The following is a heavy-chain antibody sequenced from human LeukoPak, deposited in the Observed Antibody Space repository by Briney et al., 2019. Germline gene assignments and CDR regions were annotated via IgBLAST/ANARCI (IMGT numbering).Heavy chain of an antibody. J-gene: IGHJ4*02. Sequence: GASVKVSCKASGYTFTTYYIHWVRQAPGQGLEWMGMINPSGGSTSYAQKFQVRVTMTGDTSTSTVYMELRSLRSDDTAVYYWARNVGSGLDYWGQGTLVTVSS. D-gene: IGHD1-1*01. CDR1: GYTFTTYY. CDR3: ARNVGSGLDY. CDR2: INPSGGST. V-gene: IGHV1-46*01.